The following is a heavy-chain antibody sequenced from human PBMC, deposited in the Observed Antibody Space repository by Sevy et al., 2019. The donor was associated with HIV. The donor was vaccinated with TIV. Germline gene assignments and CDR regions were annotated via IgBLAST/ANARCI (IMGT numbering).Heavy chain of an antibody. CDR2: IKRNSHEPYGGTT. V-gene: IGHV3-49*03. CDR3: TRALATADTPEYYFDY. D-gene: IGHD5-12*01. J-gene: IGHJ4*02. Sequence: GGSLRLSCTSSGFTFGDYAMSWFRQAPGKGLEWVAFIKRNSHEPYGGTTEYAASVKGRFTISRDDSKSIAYLQMNSLKTEDTAVYYCTRALATADTPEYYFDYWGQGILVTVSS. CDR1: GFTFGDYA.